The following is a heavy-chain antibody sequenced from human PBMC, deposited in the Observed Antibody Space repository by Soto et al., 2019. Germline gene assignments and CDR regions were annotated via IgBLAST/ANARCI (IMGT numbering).Heavy chain of an antibody. CDR3: GRGAGYCYSTSCYDVDY. Sequence: QVQLVQSGAEVKKPGASVKVSCKASGYTFTGNYIHWVRQAPGQGLEWMGWINPNTGGTNYAQKFKGWVTMTRDTSITTAYMELSRLTSDDTAVYYCGRGAGYCYSTSCYDVDYWGQGTLVTVSS. V-gene: IGHV1-2*04. D-gene: IGHD2-2*03. CDR1: GYTFTGNY. CDR2: INPNTGGT. J-gene: IGHJ4*02.